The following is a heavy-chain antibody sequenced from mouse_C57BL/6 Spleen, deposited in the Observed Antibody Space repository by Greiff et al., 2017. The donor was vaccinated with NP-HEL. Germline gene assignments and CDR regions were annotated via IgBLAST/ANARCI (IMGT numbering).Heavy chain of an antibody. Sequence: VQLQQSGAELVKPGASVKLSCKASGYTFTSYWMQWVKQRPGQGLEWIGELDPSDRYTNYNQKFKGKATLTVYTSSRTAYMQLSSLTSEDSALYYCARSISSSGYVGYYIDYWGQGTTLTVSS. J-gene: IGHJ2*01. D-gene: IGHD3-2*02. V-gene: IGHV1-50*01. CDR3: ARSISSSGYVGYYIDY. CDR2: LDPSDRYT. CDR1: GYTFTSYW.